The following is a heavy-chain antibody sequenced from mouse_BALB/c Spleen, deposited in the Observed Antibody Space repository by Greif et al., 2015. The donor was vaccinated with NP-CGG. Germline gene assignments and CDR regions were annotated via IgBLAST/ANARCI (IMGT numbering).Heavy chain of an antibody. CDR1: GFTFSSFG. Sequence: EVKLVESGGGLVQPGGSRKLSCAASGFTFSSFGMHWVRQAPEEGLEWVAYISSGSCTIYYADTVKGRFTISRDDPKNTLFLQMTSLRSEDTAMYYCARLEYDDAMGYWGQGTSVTFSS. V-gene: IGHV5-17*02. J-gene: IGHJ4*01. CDR3: ARLEYDDAMGY. D-gene: IGHD2-12*01. CDR2: ISSGSCTI.